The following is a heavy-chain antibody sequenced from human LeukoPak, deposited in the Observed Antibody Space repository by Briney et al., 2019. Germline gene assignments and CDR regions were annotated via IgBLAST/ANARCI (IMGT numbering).Heavy chain of an antibody. V-gene: IGHV3-74*01. J-gene: IGHJ3*02. CDR1: GFTFSTYW. CDR3: ARVPVGGNRAFDI. D-gene: IGHD1-26*01. Sequence: GGSLRLSCAASGFTFSTYWMHWVRQAPGKGLVWVSRIDIDRSSTSYADSVKGRFTISRDNAKNTLYLQMNSLRAEDTAVYYCARVPVGGNRAFDIWGQGTMVTVSS. CDR2: IDIDRSST.